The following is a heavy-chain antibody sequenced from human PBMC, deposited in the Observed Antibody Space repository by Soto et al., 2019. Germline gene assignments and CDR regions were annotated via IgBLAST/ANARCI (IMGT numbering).Heavy chain of an antibody. Sequence: GGSLRLSCAASGFTFSSYSMNWVRQAPGKGLEWVSYISSSSSTIYYADSVKGRFTTSRDNAKNSLYLQMNSLRAEDTAVYYCARYYEFWSGSEPYFDYWGQGTLVTVSS. CDR1: GFTFSSYS. CDR3: ARYYEFWSGSEPYFDY. J-gene: IGHJ4*02. D-gene: IGHD3-3*01. CDR2: ISSSSSTI. V-gene: IGHV3-48*01.